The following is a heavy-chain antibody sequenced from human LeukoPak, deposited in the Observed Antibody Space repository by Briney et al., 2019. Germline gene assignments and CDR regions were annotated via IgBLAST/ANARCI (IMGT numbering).Heavy chain of an antibody. Sequence: SETLSLTCAVYGGSFSVYYWSWLRQPPGKGLEWIGEINHSGSTNYNPSLKSRVTISVDTSKNQFSLKLSSVTAADTAVYYCARGPDSANYCSGGSCYSRYFDYWGQGTLVTVSS. CDR1: GGSFSVYY. D-gene: IGHD2-15*01. CDR2: INHSGST. J-gene: IGHJ4*02. CDR3: ARGPDSANYCSGGSCYSRYFDY. V-gene: IGHV4-34*01.